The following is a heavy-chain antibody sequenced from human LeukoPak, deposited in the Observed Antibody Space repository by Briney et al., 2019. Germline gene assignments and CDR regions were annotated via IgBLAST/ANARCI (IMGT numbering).Heavy chain of an antibody. CDR3: AKDFRIGYSAHFDY. D-gene: IGHD2-21*01. Sequence: AGSLRLSCVGSGCTFRSHAMSWVRHAPEKGLDFVSVIYENGGTTYYADSVKGRFSISRDNTKNTLYLQMDSLRGEDTPVYYCAKDFRIGYSAHFDYWGQGALVTVSS. V-gene: IGHV3-23*01. CDR2: IYENGGTT. CDR1: GCTFRSHA. J-gene: IGHJ4*02.